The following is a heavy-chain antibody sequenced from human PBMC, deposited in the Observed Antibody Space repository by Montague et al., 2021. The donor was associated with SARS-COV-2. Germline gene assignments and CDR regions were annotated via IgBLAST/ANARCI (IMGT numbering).Heavy chain of an antibody. CDR2: INHRGST. V-gene: IGHV4-34*01. Sequence: SETLSLTCAVYGGSFSGYYWSWIRQPPGKGLEWIGEINHRGSTNYNPSLKSRVTISVDTSKNQFSLKLSSVTAADTAVYYCARRNYYGSGSYYNSGFDPWGQGTLVTVSS. CDR1: GGSFSGYY. D-gene: IGHD3-10*01. CDR3: ARRNYYGSGSYYNSGFDP. J-gene: IGHJ5*02.